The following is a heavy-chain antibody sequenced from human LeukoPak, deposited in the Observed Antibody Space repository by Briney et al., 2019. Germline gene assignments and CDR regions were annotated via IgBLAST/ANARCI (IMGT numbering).Heavy chain of an antibody. CDR2: IYYSGST. D-gene: IGHD4-17*01. J-gene: IGHJ3*02. CDR3: ARPIYGDLEMDAFDI. V-gene: IGHV4-59*01. CDR1: GGSISSSY. Sequence: SETLSLTCTVSGGSISSSYWSWIRKPPGKGLEWIGYIYYSGSTNYNPSLKSRVTISVDTSKNQFSLKLSSVTAADTAVYYCARPIYGDLEMDAFDIWGQGTMVTVSS.